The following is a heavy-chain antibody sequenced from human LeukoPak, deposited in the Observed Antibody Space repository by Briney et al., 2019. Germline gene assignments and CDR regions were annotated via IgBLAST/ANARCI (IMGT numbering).Heavy chain of an antibody. Sequence: SVKVSCKASGGTFSSYAISWVRQATGQGLEWMGRIIPILGIANYAQKFQGRVTITADKSTSTAYMELSSLRSEDTAVYYCARDGSGYSSSWYVYWGQGTLVTVSS. V-gene: IGHV1-69*04. CDR2: IIPILGIA. CDR3: ARDGSGYSSSWYVY. D-gene: IGHD6-13*01. CDR1: GGTFSSYA. J-gene: IGHJ4*02.